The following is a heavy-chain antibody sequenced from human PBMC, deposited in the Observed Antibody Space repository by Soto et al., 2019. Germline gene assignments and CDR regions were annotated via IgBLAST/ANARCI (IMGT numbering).Heavy chain of an antibody. CDR2: ISYDGSNK. J-gene: IGHJ5*02. Sequence: PGGSLRLSCAASGFTFSSYGMHWVRQAPGKGLEWVAVISYDGSNKYYADSVKGRFTISRDNSKNTLYLQMNSLRAEDTAVYYCAKSGGGYDGWLDPWGQGTLVTVSS. D-gene: IGHD5-12*01. CDR1: GFTFSSYG. CDR3: AKSGGGYDGWLDP. V-gene: IGHV3-30*18.